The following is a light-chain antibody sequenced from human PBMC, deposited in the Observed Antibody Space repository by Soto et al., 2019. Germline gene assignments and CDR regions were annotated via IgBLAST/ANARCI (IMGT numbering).Light chain of an antibody. J-gene: IGLJ1*01. Sequence: SVLTQPAPLSGSPGQSITISCTGNSSDVGGYNYVSWYQQHPGKAPKLMISDVTNRPSGVSNRFSGSKSGNTASLTISGLQAEDEAEYYCSSYTSSTTFVFGTGTKVTVL. CDR2: DVT. CDR1: SSDVGGYNY. CDR3: SSYTSSTTFV. V-gene: IGLV2-14*03.